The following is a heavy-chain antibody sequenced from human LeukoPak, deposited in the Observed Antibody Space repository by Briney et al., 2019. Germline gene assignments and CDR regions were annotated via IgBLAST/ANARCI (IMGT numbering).Heavy chain of an antibody. J-gene: IGHJ4*02. V-gene: IGHV4-59*02. CDR2: IYYTGST. Sequence: PSETLSLTCTVSGGSVSDYYWSWIRQSPGKGLEWIGYIYYTGSTNYNPSPKSRVTISADTSKNEISLKLNSVTAADTAVYYCASRKLGNDYWGQGTLVTVSS. D-gene: IGHD7-27*01. CDR1: GGSVSDYY. CDR3: ASRKLGNDY.